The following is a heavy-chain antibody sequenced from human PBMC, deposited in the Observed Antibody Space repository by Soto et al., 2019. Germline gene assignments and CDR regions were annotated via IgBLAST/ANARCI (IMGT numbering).Heavy chain of an antibody. J-gene: IGHJ6*02. CDR2: IITYNGNT. V-gene: IGHV1-18*01. CDR3: ARDILTRFPWGSATAQSSFYGMEV. CDR1: GYTFISYR. Sequence: QVQMVQSGSEMKKPGASVKVSCKAAGYTFISYRISWVRQVPGQGLKWLGRIITYNGNTNYAQKFQGRVTMTADTSTNTAYMDLRSLTSDSTAVYYCARDILTRFPWGSATAQSSFYGMEVWGQGTTVTVSS. D-gene: IGHD3-9*01.